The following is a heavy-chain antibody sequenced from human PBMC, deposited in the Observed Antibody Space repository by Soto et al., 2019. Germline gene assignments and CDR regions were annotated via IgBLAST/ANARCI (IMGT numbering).Heavy chain of an antibody. J-gene: IGHJ4*02. CDR3: ARYCSGGSCYSQIDY. CDR2: ISSSGSTI. V-gene: IGHV3-11*01. Sequence: GGSLRLSCAASGFTFSDYYMSWIRQALGKGLEWVSYISSSGSTIYYADSVKGRFTISRDNAKNSLYLQMNSLRAEDTAVYYCARYCSGGSCYSQIDYWVQGTLVTVSS. CDR1: GFTFSDYY. D-gene: IGHD2-15*01.